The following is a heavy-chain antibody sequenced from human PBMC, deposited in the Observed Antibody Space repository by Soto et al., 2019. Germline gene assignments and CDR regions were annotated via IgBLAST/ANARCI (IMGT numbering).Heavy chain of an antibody. CDR2: INPSGGST. Sequence: ASVKVSCTASGYTFTSYYMHWVRQAPGQGLEWMGIINPSGGSTSYAQKFQGRVTMTRDTSTSTVYMELSSLRSEDTAVYYCARDSGYCSGGSCYSAYWGQGTLVTVSS. D-gene: IGHD2-15*01. V-gene: IGHV1-46*03. CDR1: GYTFTSYY. J-gene: IGHJ4*02. CDR3: ARDSGYCSGGSCYSAY.